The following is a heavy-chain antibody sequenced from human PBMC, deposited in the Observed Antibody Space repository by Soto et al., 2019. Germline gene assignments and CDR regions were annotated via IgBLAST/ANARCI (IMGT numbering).Heavy chain of an antibody. Sequence: EVQLVESGGGLVQPGGSLRLSCAASGFTFSNYGMNWVRQAPGKGLAWVSYISSSISTKQYADSVKGRFTISRDNAKNTLVLQMNSRRDEDTAVYYCTRGGAARPDYWGQGTLVTVSS. CDR1: GFTFSNYG. V-gene: IGHV3-48*02. D-gene: IGHD6-6*01. J-gene: IGHJ4*02. CDR3: TRGGAARPDY. CDR2: ISSSISTK.